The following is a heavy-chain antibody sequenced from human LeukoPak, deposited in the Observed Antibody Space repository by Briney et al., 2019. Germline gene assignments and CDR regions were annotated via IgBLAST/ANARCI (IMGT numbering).Heavy chain of an antibody. J-gene: IGHJ6*03. CDR1: GGSISSYY. CDR2: IYTSGST. D-gene: IGHD3-9*01. Sequence: SETLSLTCTVSGGSISSYYWSWIRQPAGKGLEWIGRIYTSGSTNYNPSLKSRVTMSVDTSKNQFSLKLSSVTAADTAVYYCARGVEAGYDILTGTYYYYYYMDVWGKGTTVTISS. V-gene: IGHV4-4*07. CDR3: ARGVEAGYDILTGTYYYYYYMDV.